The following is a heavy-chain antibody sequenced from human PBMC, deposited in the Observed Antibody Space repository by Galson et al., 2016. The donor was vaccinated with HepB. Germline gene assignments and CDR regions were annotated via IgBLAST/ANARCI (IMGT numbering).Heavy chain of an antibody. J-gene: IGHJ4*02. V-gene: IGHV4-31*03. Sequence: TLSLTCTVSGASLSSRGYFWGYIRQFPGKGLEWLGYIYYNGSAYYNPSLKSRFTISRDTSKGQFSLKILSVTAADTAIYFCAGAPYYASGFDFWGQGILVTVSS. CDR3: AGAPYYASGFDF. CDR2: IYYNGSA. D-gene: IGHD3-10*01. CDR1: GASLSSRGYF.